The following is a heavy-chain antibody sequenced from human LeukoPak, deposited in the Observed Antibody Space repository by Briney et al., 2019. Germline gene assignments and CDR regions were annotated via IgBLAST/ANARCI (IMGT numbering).Heavy chain of an antibody. J-gene: IGHJ4*02. V-gene: IGHV1-69*05. D-gene: IGHD1-7*01. CDR2: IIPIFGTA. CDR1: GGTFSSYA. Sequence: SVKVSCKASGGTFSSYAISWVRQAPGQGLEWMGRIIPIFGTANYAQKFQGRVTITTDESTSTAYMELSSLRSEDTAVYYCARPASHNVGLELRPFDYWGQGTLVTVSS. CDR3: ARPASHNVGLELRPFDY.